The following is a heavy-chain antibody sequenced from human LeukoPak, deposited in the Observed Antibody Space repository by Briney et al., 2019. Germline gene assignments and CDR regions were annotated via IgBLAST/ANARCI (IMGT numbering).Heavy chain of an antibody. CDR3: ARHSSGWYWFDY. Sequence: SETLSLTCTVSGGSISSSSYYWGWIRQPPGKGLEWIGSIYYSGSTYYNPFLKSRVTISVDTSKNQFSLKLSSVTAADTAVYYCARHSSGWYWFDYWGQGTLVTVSS. D-gene: IGHD6-19*01. CDR1: GGSISSSSYY. V-gene: IGHV4-39*01. CDR2: IYYSGST. J-gene: IGHJ4*02.